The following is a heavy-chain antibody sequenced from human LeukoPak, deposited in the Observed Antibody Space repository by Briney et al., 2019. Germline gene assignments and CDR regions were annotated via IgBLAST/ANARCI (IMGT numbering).Heavy chain of an antibody. CDR1: GGSISSLY. CDR2: IYYTGST. J-gene: IGHJ4*02. Sequence: SETLSLTCCVSGGSISSLYWSWIRQPPGKGLEWIGYIYYTGSTNYNPSLKSRVTMFVDMSKNQFSLRLSSVTAADTAVYYCARHRAYSSSSPFDYWGQGTLVTVSS. CDR3: ARHRAYSSSSPFDY. V-gene: IGHV4-59*08. D-gene: IGHD6-6*01.